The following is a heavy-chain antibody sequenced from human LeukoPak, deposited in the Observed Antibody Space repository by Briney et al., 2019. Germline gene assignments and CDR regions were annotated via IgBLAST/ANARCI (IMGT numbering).Heavy chain of an antibody. V-gene: IGHV4-59*01. CDR3: ARDKEHSYGRYFDH. J-gene: IGHJ4*02. D-gene: IGHD5-18*01. CDR2: IYYSGST. Sequence: SETLSLTCTVSGGSISSYYWSWIRQPPGEGLEWIGYIYYSGSTNYNPSLKSRVTISVDTSKNQFSLKLSSVTAADTAVYYCARDKEHSYGRYFDHWGQGALVTVSS. CDR1: GGSISSYY.